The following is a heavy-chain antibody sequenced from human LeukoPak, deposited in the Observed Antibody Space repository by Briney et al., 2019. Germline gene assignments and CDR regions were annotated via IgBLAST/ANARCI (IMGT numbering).Heavy chain of an antibody. V-gene: IGHV5-10-1*01. Sequence: KCGESLKISCKGSGYSFTSYWISWVRQMPGKGLEWMGKIDPSDSYANYSPSFQGHVTISADKSIRTAYLQWSSLKASDTAMYYCLLAHFDYWGQGTLVTVSS. D-gene: IGHD2-15*01. J-gene: IGHJ4*02. CDR2: IDPSDSYA. CDR1: GYSFTSYW. CDR3: LLAHFDY.